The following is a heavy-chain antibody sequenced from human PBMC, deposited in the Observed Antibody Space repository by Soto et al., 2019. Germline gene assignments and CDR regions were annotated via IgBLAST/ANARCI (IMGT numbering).Heavy chain of an antibody. CDR3: ARDLEYSSSTGYYYGMDV. J-gene: IGHJ6*02. CDR1: GYTFTGYY. V-gene: IGHV1-2*02. D-gene: IGHD6-6*01. CDR2: INPNSGGT. Sequence: ASVKVSCKASGYTFTGYYMHWVRQAPGQGLEWMGWINPNSGGTNYAQKFQGRVTMTRDTSISTAYMELSRLRSDDTAVYYCARDLEYSSSTGYYYGMDVWGQGTTVTVSS.